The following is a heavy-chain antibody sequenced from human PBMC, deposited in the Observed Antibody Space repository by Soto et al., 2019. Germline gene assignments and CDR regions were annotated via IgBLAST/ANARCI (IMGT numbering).Heavy chain of an antibody. CDR2: VDASGRYT. J-gene: IGHJ4*02. V-gene: IGHV3-23*01. D-gene: IGHD3-22*01. CDR1: GFAFSSYA. Sequence: GGSLRLSCVASGFAFSSYALSWVRQVPGKGLEWVSAVDASGRYTYYADSAKGRFTISRDNSKNTLDLHMNSLRDEDTAVYYCTRGVYDTSGNYWGVSDYWGQGTLVTVSS. CDR3: TRGVYDTSGNYWGVSDY.